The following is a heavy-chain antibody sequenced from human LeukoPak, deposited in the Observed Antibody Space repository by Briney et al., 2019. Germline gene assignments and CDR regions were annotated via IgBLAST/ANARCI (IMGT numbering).Heavy chain of an antibody. CDR3: ARRRVGGSRHRIDY. D-gene: IGHD1-26*01. V-gene: IGHV4-59*12. CDR2: VYYTGST. CDR1: GDSLSTYY. J-gene: IGHJ4*02. Sequence: SETLSLTCTVSGDSLSTYYWIWIRQPPGKGLEYIGYVYYTGSTNYNPSLKSRVTISVDTSKNQFSLKLSSVTAADTAVYYCARRRVGGSRHRIDYWGQGTLVTVSS.